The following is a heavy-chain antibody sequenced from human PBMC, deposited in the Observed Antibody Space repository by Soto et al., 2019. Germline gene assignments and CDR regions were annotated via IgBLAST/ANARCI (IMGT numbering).Heavy chain of an antibody. CDR3: ARDRSGRPVPVTFDY. D-gene: IGHD3-10*01. J-gene: IGHJ4*02. CDR2: ISSSSSYI. Sequence: GGSLRLSCAASGFTFSSYSMNWVRQAPGKGLEWVSSISSSSSYIYYADSVKGRFTISRDNAKNSLYLQMNSLRAEDTAVYYCARDRSGRPVPVTFDYWGQGTLVTVSS. V-gene: IGHV3-21*01. CDR1: GFTFSSYS.